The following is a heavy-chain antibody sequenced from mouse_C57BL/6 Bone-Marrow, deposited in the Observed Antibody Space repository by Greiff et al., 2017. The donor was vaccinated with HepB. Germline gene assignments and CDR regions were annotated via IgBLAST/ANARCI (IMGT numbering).Heavy chain of an antibody. CDR3: ARERATVVAHYYAMDY. J-gene: IGHJ4*01. Sequence: DVHLVESGGGLVKPGGSLKLSCAASGFTFSDYGMHWVRQAPEKGLEWVAYISSGSSTIYYADTVKGRFTISRDNAKNTLFLQMTSLRSEDTAMYYCARERATVVAHYYAMDYWGQGTSVTVSS. CDR2: ISSGSSTI. V-gene: IGHV5-17*01. CDR1: GFTFSDYG. D-gene: IGHD1-1*01.